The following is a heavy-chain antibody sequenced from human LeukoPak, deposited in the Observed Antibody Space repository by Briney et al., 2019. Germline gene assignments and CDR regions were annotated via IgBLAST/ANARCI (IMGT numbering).Heavy chain of an antibody. J-gene: IGHJ4*02. CDR3: VRLVGGDIDY. D-gene: IGHD5-12*01. Sequence: GGSLRLSCAASGFTFSSYWMNWVRQAPGKGLVWVSRIASDGNSTTYADSVKGRFSISRDNAKNTLYLQMNSLRVEDTAVYYCVRLVGGDIDYWGQGTLVTVSS. CDR2: IASDGNST. V-gene: IGHV3-74*01. CDR1: GFTFSSYW.